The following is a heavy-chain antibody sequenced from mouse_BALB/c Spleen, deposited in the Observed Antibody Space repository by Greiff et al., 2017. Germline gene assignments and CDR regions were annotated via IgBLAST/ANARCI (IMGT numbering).Heavy chain of an antibody. V-gene: IGHV7-3*02. Sequence: EVHLVESGGGLVQPGGSLRLSCATSGFTFTDYYMSWVRQPPGKALEWLGFIRNKANGYTTEYSASVKGRFTISRDNSQSILYLQMNTLRAEDSATYYCARNFMDYWGQGTSVTVSS. CDR3: ARNFMDY. CDR2: IRNKANGYTT. CDR1: GFTFTDYY. J-gene: IGHJ4*01.